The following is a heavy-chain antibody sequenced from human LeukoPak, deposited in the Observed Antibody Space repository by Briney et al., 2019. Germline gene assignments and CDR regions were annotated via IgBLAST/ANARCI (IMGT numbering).Heavy chain of an antibody. V-gene: IGHV4-39*01. Sequence: PSETVSLTCTVSGGSISSSSYYWGWIRQPPGKGLEWIGSIYYSGSTYYNPSLKSRVTISVDTSKNQFSLKLSSVTAADTAVYYCAVDRGPDNWFDPWGQGTLVTVSS. J-gene: IGHJ5*02. D-gene: IGHD1-26*01. CDR3: AVDRGPDNWFDP. CDR2: IYYSGST. CDR1: GGSISSSSYY.